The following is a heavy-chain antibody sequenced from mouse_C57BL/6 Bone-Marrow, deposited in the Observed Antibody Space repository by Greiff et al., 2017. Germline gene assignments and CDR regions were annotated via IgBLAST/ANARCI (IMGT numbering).Heavy chain of an antibody. CDR2: ISYVGSN. CDR3: ERKEAGTSL. Sequence: EVKLQESGPGLVQPSQSLSLSCSVTGYSITSGYYWYLLRPFPGNLLAWMGYISYVGSNNYNPSLKNRISITRDTSKNQFFLKWNSVTTEDTATYYGERKEAGTSLWGQGTLVTVSA. CDR1: GYSITSGYY. V-gene: IGHV3-6*01. D-gene: IGHD4-1*01. J-gene: IGHJ3*01.